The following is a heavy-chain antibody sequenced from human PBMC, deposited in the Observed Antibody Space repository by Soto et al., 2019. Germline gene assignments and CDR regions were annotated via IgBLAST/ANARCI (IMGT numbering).Heavy chain of an antibody. CDR1: GYTFTHYY. V-gene: IGHV1-46*01. J-gene: IGHJ4*02. D-gene: IGHD2-21*01. Sequence: QVQLVQSGAEVRKPGASVKLSCQASGYTFTHYYIHWVRQAPGQGLEWLGIINPDTGTTSYAQTLPGRVTLTTDTSASTVYLELSGLAAEDTAVYYCASCPIYGGDSYFAYWGQGTLVTVSS. CDR3: ASCPIYGGDSYFAY. CDR2: INPDTGTT.